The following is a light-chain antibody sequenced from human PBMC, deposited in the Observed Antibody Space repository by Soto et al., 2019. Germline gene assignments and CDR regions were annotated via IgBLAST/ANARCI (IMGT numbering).Light chain of an antibody. Sequence: DIQMNLSTSSLSASVGDRVTITCQASHDIKKFLNWFQEKPGKAPELLIYDASNLQTGVPSRFSGSGSGTHFTFTISSLQPEDIATYYCQRYDSLPPTFGQGTRLDIK. CDR3: QRYDSLPPT. J-gene: IGKJ5*01. CDR1: HDIKKF. V-gene: IGKV1-33*01. CDR2: DAS.